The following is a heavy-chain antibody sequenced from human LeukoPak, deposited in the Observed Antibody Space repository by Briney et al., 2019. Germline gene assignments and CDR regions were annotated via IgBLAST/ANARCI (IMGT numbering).Heavy chain of an antibody. CDR1: GFTFSSNG. V-gene: IGHV3-30*02. J-gene: IGHJ4*02. CDR2: IQYDGSKK. D-gene: IGHD3-10*01. CDR3: AKDIGSYYDY. Sequence: GGSLRLSCVASGFTFSSNGMHWVRQAPGRGLEWVTFIQYDGSKKYYADSVKGRFTISRDNSKNTLYLEMNSLRAEDTAVYYCAKDIGSYYDYWGQGILVTVSS.